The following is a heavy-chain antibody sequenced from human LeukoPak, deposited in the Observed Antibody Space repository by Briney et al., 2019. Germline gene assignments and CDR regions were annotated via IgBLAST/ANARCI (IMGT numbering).Heavy chain of an antibody. D-gene: IGHD5-18*01. V-gene: IGHV4-34*01. CDR3: ARVIGGYSYGHLTFDY. CDR1: GGPFSGYY. CDR2: INHSGST. Sequence: PSETLSLTCAVYGGPFSGYYWSWIRQPPGKGLEWIGEINHSGSTNYNPSLKSRVTISVDTSKNQFSLKLSSATAADTAVYYCARVIGGYSYGHLTFDYWGQGTLVTVSS. J-gene: IGHJ4*02.